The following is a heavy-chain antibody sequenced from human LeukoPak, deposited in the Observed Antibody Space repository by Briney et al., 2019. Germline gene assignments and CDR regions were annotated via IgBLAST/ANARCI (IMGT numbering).Heavy chain of an antibody. V-gene: IGHV4-39*01. Sequence: PSETLSLTCTVSGGSILDSTYYWAWIRQPPGKGLEWIATIFYTGNTHYNPSLKSRVTMSVDTVKNQFSLNLNSVTAADTAVYYCARAGLTGTGPYNWFDPWGQGTLVTVSS. J-gene: IGHJ5*02. CDR1: GGSILDSTYY. D-gene: IGHD1-7*01. CDR2: IFYTGNT. CDR3: ARAGLTGTGPYNWFDP.